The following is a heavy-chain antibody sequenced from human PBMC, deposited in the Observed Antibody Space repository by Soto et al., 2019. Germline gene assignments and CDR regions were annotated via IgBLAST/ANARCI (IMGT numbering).Heavy chain of an antibody. CDR2: IYYSGST. CDR1: GASISTYY. J-gene: IGHJ4*02. V-gene: IGHV4-59*01. Sequence: SETLSLTCTVSGASISTYYWNWIRQPPGKGLEWIGYIYYSGSTNYNASLKSRVTISADTSKNQFSLKLSSVTAADTAVYYCAREENNSFDYWGQGTLVTVSS. CDR3: AREENNSFDY.